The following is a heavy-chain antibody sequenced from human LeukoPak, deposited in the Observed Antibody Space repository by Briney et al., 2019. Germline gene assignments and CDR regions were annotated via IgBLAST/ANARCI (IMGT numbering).Heavy chain of an antibody. D-gene: IGHD2-21*02. J-gene: IGHJ5*02. CDR3: ARDKVTASAGTPNWFDP. V-gene: IGHV1-18*01. CDR2: ISAYDGNT. CDR1: GYTFNSFG. Sequence: GASVKVSCKASGYTFNSFGISWVRQAPGQGLEWVGWISAYDGNTNYAQRFQGRVTMTTDTSTTTAYMELRSLRSDDTAVYYCARDKVTASAGTPNWFDPWGQGTLVTVSS.